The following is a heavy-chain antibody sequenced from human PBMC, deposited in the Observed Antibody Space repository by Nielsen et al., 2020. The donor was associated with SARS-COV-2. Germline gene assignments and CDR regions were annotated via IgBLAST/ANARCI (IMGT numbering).Heavy chain of an antibody. D-gene: IGHD3-16*01. J-gene: IGHJ3*01. Sequence: GESLKISCVVSGFNFRGYWMTWVRQAPGKGLVWVSRINADGSSTSYADYVKGRFTISRDNAKNTLYLQMNSLRAEDTAVYYCASASAHVWGQGTMVTVSS. CDR1: GFNFRGYW. V-gene: IGHV3-74*01. CDR2: INADGSST. CDR3: ASASAHV.